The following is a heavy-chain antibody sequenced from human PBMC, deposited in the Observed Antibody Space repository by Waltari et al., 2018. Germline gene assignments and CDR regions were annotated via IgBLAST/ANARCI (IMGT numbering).Heavy chain of an antibody. V-gene: IGHV4-39*07. CDR2: SYYSGST. CDR1: GGSISSSSYY. D-gene: IGHD5-12*01. CDR3: AGERGYELYYYYYYMDV. J-gene: IGHJ6*03. Sequence: QLQLQESGPGLVKPSETLSLTCTVSGGSISSSSYYWGWIRQPPGKGLEWIGSSYYSGSTNYNPSLKSRVTMSVDTSKNQFSLKLSSVTAADTAAYYCAGERGYELYYYYYYMDVWGKGTTVTVSS.